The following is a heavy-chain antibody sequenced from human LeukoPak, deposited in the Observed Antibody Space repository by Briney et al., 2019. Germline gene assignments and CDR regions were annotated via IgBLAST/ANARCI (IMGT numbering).Heavy chain of an antibody. V-gene: IGHV3-74*01. CDR1: GSTFSRYW. Sequence: PGGSLRLSCAASGSTFSRYWMHWVRQAPGKGLVWVSRVKSDGSDTIYADSVKGRFTISRDNAKNTLYLHMDSLRAEDTAVYYCTTGIGNYYYYWGQGTLVTVAS. CDR2: VKSDGSDT. CDR3: TTGIGNYYYY. D-gene: IGHD3-10*01. J-gene: IGHJ4*02.